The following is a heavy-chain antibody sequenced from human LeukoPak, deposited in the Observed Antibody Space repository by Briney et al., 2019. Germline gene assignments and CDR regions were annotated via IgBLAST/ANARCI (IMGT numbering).Heavy chain of an antibody. CDR3: VRAMDV. J-gene: IGHJ6*02. CDR2: IKQDGSEK. V-gene: IGHV3-7*01. CDR1: GFTFSSYN. Sequence: PGGSLRLSCAASGFTFSSYNMNWARQAPGKGLEWVANIKQDGSEKYYVHPVKGRFTVSRDNAKNSLYLQMNNLRVEDTAVYYCVRAMDVWGRGTTVTVSS.